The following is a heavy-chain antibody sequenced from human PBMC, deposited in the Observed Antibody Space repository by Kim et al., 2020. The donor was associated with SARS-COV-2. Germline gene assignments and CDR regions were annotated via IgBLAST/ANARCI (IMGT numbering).Heavy chain of an antibody. CDR2: ISGSGGST. CDR1: GFTFSSYA. Sequence: GGSLRLSCAASGFTFSSYAMSWDRQAPGKGLEWVSAISGSGGSTYYADSVKGRFTISRDNSKNTLYLQMNSLRAEDTAVYYCANAGYSSGWYWVWGQGTLVTVSS. J-gene: IGHJ4*02. V-gene: IGHV3-23*01. D-gene: IGHD6-19*01. CDR3: ANAGYSSGWYWV.